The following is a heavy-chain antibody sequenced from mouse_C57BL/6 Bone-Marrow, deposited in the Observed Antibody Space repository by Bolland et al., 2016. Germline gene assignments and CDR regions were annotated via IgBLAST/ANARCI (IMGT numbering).Heavy chain of an antibody. J-gene: IGHJ3*01. D-gene: IGHD1-1*01. Sequence: NGGTSYNQKFKGKATLTLDKSSSTAYMELRSLTSEDSAVYYCARITTVVTPSFAYWGQGTLV. V-gene: IGHV1-26*01. CDR3: ARITTVVTPSFAY. CDR2: NGGT.